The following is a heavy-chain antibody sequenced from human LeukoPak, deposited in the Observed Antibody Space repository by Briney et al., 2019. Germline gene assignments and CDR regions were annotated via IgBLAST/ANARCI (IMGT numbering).Heavy chain of an antibody. Sequence: PGGSLRLFCAASGFTFNTYWMHWVRQASGKGLVWGSYISKSGSRITYADSVKGRFTISRDNAKNTLYLQMNSLRAEDTAVYYCAFGTYSGYEWDYWGQGTLVTVS. CDR3: AFGTYSGYEWDY. V-gene: IGHV3-74*01. J-gene: IGHJ4*02. D-gene: IGHD5-12*01. CDR2: ISKSGSRI. CDR1: GFTFNTYW.